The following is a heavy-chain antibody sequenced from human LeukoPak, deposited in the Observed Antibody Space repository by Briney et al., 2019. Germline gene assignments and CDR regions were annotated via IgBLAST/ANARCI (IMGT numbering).Heavy chain of an antibody. Sequence: GGSLRLSCAASGFTFSSYSMNWVRQAPGKGLEWVSSISSSSSYIYYADSVKGRFTISRDNAKNSLYLQMNSLRAEDTAVYYCARVGAMITFGGAIDYWGQGTLVTVSS. CDR1: GFTFSSYS. V-gene: IGHV3-21*01. CDR2: ISSSSSYI. J-gene: IGHJ4*02. CDR3: ARVGAMITFGGAIDY. D-gene: IGHD3-16*01.